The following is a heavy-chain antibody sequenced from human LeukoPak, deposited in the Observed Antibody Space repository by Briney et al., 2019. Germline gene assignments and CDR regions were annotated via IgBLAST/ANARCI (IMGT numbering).Heavy chain of an antibody. Sequence: SETLSLTCAVYGGSFSGYYWSWIRQPPGKGLEWIGEINHSGSTNYNPSLKSRVTISVDTSKNQFSLKLSSVTAADTAVYYCARLPYYYDSRDYWGQGTLVTVSS. V-gene: IGHV4-34*01. CDR3: ARLPYYYDSRDY. CDR2: INHSGST. CDR1: GGSFSGYY. J-gene: IGHJ4*02. D-gene: IGHD3-22*01.